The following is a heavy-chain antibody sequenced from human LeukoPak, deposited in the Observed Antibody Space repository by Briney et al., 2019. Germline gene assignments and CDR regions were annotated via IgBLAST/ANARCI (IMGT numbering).Heavy chain of an antibody. CDR2: ISGSSTYI. J-gene: IGHJ5*02. D-gene: IGHD3-22*01. CDR3: AKDPNYYDTNWFDP. CDR1: GFTFSSYS. V-gene: IGHV3-21*04. Sequence: PGGSLRLSCAASGFTFSSYSMNWVRQVPGKGLEWVSSISGSSTYIFYADSVKGRFTISRDNSKNTLYLQMNSLRAEDTAVYYCAKDPNYYDTNWFDPWGQGTLVTVSS.